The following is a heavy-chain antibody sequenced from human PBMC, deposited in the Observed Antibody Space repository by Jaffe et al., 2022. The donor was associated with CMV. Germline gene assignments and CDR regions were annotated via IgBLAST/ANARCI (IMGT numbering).Heavy chain of an antibody. V-gene: IGHV3-53*01. CDR1: GFTVSSNY. D-gene: IGHD3-9*01. CDR2: IYSGGST. Sequence: EVQLVESGGGLIQPGGSLRLSCAASGFTVSSNYMSWVRQAPGKGLEWVSVIYSGGSTYYADSVKGRFTISRDNSKNTLYLQMNSLRAEDTAVYYCARTVRGYDILTGYYKNYYYYGMDVWGQGTTVTVSS. J-gene: IGHJ6*02. CDR3: ARTVRGYDILTGYYKNYYYYGMDV.